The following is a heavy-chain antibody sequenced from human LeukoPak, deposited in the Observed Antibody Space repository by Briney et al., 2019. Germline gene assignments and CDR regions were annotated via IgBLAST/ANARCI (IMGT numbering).Heavy chain of an antibody. J-gene: IGHJ4*02. CDR3: ARASIRSVDY. CDR1: GFTFSNYA. V-gene: IGHV3-7*01. D-gene: IGHD3-10*01. CDR2: IKEDGSEE. Sequence: GGSLRLSCAASGFTFSNYAMSWVRQAPGKGLEWVANIKEDGSEEYYVDSVKGRFTISRDNAKNSLYLQMNSLRVEDTALYYCARASIRSVDYWGQGTLVTVSS.